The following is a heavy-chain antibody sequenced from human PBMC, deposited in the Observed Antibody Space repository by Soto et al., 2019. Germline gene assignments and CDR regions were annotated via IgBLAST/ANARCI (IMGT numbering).Heavy chain of an antibody. CDR1: GFTFISYS. D-gene: IGHD2-15*01. J-gene: IGHJ4*02. V-gene: IGHV3-21*01. CDR2: ISSSSSYI. CDR3: ARDYSATATHIDY. Sequence: WGSLRLSCAASGFTFISYSINWCRHSPGKGLEWVSSISSSSSYIYYADSVKGRFTISRDNAKNSLYLQMNSLRAEDTAVYYCARDYSATATHIDYWGQGTLVTVSS.